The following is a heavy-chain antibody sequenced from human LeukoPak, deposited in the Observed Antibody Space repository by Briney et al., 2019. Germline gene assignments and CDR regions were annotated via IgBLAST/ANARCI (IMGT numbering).Heavy chain of an antibody. D-gene: IGHD1-26*01. Sequence: GGSLRLSCAASGFTFDDYAMSWVRQAPGRGLEWVSAISGSGGSTYYADSVKGRVTISRDNSKNTLYLQMNSLRAEDTAVYYCAKPLGATNDYWGQGTLVTVSS. V-gene: IGHV3-23*01. J-gene: IGHJ4*02. CDR3: AKPLGATNDY. CDR2: ISGSGGST. CDR1: GFTFDDYA.